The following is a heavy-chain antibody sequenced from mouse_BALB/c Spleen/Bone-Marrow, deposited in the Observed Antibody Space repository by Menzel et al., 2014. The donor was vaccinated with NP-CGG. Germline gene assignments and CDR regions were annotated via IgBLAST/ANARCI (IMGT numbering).Heavy chain of an antibody. CDR1: GYAFTNYL. J-gene: IGHJ4*01. V-gene: IGHV1-54*01. CDR2: INPGSGGT. CDR3: ARWDYAMDY. Sequence: VKLMESGAELGRPGTSVKVSCKASGYAFTNYLIEWVKQRPGQGLEWIGVINPGSGGTNYSEKFKGKATLTADKSSSTAYMQLSSLTPDDSAVYFRARWDYAMDYWGQGTSVTVSS.